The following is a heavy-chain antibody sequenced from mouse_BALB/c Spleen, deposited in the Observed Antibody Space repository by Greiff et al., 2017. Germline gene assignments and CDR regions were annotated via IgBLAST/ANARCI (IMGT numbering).Heavy chain of an antibody. D-gene: IGHD1-2*01. CDR1: GFTFSDYY. J-gene: IGHJ3*01. CDR2: ISDGGSYT. V-gene: IGHV5-4*02. CDR3: AREATAY. Sequence: EVQLQESGGGLVKPGGSLKLSCAASGFTFSDYYMYWVRQTPEKRLEWVATISDGGSYTYYPDSVKGRFTISRDNAKNNLYLQMSSLKSEDTAMYYCAREATAYWGQGTLVTVSA.